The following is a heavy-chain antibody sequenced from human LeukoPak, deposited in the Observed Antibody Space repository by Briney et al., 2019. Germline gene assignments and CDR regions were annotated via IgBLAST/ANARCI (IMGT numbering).Heavy chain of an antibody. D-gene: IGHD2-21*02. V-gene: IGHV3-7*01. Sequence: GVSLRLSCAASGFTFSSYWMSWVRQAPGQGLEWVANIKQDGSEKYYVDSVKGRFTISRDNAKTSLYLQMSSLRAEDTAVYYCARDGRGFCGGDCFLSWFDPWGQGTLVTVSS. J-gene: IGHJ5*02. CDR3: ARDGRGFCGGDCFLSWFDP. CDR2: IKQDGSEK. CDR1: GFTFSSYW.